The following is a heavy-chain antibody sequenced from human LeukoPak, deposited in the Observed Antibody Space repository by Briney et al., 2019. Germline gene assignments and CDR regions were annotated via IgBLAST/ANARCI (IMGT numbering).Heavy chain of an antibody. Sequence: WARQAPGKGLEWIGYIYYSGSTYYNPSLKSRVTISVDTSKNQFSLKLSSVTAADTAVYYCAREGSSRAFDYWGQGTLVTVSS. J-gene: IGHJ4*02. CDR3: AREGSSRAFDY. V-gene: IGHV4-31*02. CDR2: IYYSGST. D-gene: IGHD3-10*01.